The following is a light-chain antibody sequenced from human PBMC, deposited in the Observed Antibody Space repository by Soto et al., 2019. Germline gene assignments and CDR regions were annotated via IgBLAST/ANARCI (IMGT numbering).Light chain of an antibody. Sequence: LAWYKQKPGKAPKLLIYKASSLESGVPSRFSGSGSGTEFTLTISSLQPDDFATYCCQQYNSYTIRFGQGTRLAI. CDR3: QQYNSYTIR. V-gene: IGKV1-5*03. CDR2: KAS. J-gene: IGKJ5*01.